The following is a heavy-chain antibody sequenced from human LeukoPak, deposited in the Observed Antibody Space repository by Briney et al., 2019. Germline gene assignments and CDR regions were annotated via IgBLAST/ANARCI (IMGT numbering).Heavy chain of an antibody. V-gene: IGHV3-23*01. CDR3: AKIEIPGTPNYYGMDV. D-gene: IGHD1-14*01. CDR1: GFTFSSYA. J-gene: IGHJ6*02. Sequence: GASLRLSCAASGFTFSSYAMSWVRQAPGKGLEWVSAISGSGGSTYYADSVKGRFTISRDNSKNTLYLQMNSLRAEDTAVYYCAKIEIPGTPNYYGMDVWGQGTTVTVSS. CDR2: ISGSGGST.